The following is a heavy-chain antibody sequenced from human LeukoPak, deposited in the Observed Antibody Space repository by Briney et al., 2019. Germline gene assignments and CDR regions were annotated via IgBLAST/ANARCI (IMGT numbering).Heavy chain of an antibody. CDR1: GFTFSSYA. CDR2: ISGSGGGT. V-gene: IGHV3-23*01. Sequence: GSLRLSCAASGFTFSSYAMSWVRQAPGEGLEWVSGISGSGGGTYNADSVKGRFTISRDNSKNTLYLQMNSLRAEDTAVYYCAKNGVNYWYFDLWGRGTLVTVSS. D-gene: IGHD2-8*01. J-gene: IGHJ2*01. CDR3: AKNGVNYWYFDL.